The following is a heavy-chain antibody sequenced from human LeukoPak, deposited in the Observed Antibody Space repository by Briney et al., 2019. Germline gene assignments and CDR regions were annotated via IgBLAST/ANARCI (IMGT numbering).Heavy chain of an antibody. Sequence: SETLSLTCTVSGGSISSGGYYWSWIRQHPGKGLEWIGYIYYSGSTNYNPSLKSRVTISVDTSKNQFSLKLSSVTAADTAVYYCARAWPYYYYGMDVWGQGTTVTVSS. CDR3: ARAWPYYYYGMDV. CDR2: IYYSGST. J-gene: IGHJ6*02. D-gene: IGHD5-24*01. CDR1: GGSISSGGYY. V-gene: IGHV4-61*08.